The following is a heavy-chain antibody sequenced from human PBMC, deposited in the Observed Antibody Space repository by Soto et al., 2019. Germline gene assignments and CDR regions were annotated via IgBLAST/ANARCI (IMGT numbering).Heavy chain of an antibody. J-gene: IGHJ5*02. V-gene: IGHV1-18*01. CDR3: AITGRDYYGAGSAVDP. CDR1: GYMFISYG. D-gene: IGHD3-10*01. Sequence: QVQLVQSGAEVTKPGASVKVSCKASGYMFISYGISWVRQAPGQGLEWMGWISPHNGDTNYAQKFQGRVTMTTDTSTSTASMELRSVTSDDTAASYCAITGRDYYGAGSAVDPWGQGTLVTVSS. CDR2: ISPHNGDT.